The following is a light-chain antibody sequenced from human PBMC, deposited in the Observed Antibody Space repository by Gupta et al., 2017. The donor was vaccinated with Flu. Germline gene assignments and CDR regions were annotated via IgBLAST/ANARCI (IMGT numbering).Light chain of an antibody. CDR1: NIGGKS. J-gene: IGLJ2*01. CDR2: DNS. CDR3: QVWDTPTDHAI. Sequence: SYVLTPPPSVSVAPGQTAKITCGGNNIGGKSVNWYQQKPGQAPVLVVYDNSDRTSGIPERVSGSNSANTATLTIGRVEAGDEADYYCQVWDTPTDHAIFGGGTKLTVL. V-gene: IGLV3-21*02.